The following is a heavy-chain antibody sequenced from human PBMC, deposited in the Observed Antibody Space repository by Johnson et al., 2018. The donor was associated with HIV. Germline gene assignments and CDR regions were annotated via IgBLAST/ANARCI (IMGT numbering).Heavy chain of an antibody. Sequence: QVQLVEPGGGVVQPGRSLRLSCAASGFTLSTYAMHWVRQAPGKGLEWVAVISSDESNKYYADSVKGRFTISRDNSKNTLFLQMDSLRADDTAVYYCAREGVSGSYYDAFDLWGQGTMVTVSS. V-gene: IGHV3-30*04. CDR1: GFTLSTYA. CDR3: AREGVSGSYYDAFDL. J-gene: IGHJ3*01. D-gene: IGHD1-26*01. CDR2: ISSDESNK.